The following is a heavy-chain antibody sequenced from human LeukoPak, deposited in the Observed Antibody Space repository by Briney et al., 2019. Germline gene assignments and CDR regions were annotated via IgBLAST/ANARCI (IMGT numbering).Heavy chain of an antibody. Sequence: SETLPLTCSVSGGSISSGSSYCGWIRQPPGKGLEWIGNIYYSGSTYYNPSLESRVTISVDTSKNQFSLKLSSVTAADTAVYYCARGSHYYDSGAYYSNAFDVWGQGTVVTVSS. CDR1: GGSISSGSSY. V-gene: IGHV4-39*07. CDR2: IYYSGST. CDR3: ARGSHYYDSGAYYSNAFDV. D-gene: IGHD3-22*01. J-gene: IGHJ3*01.